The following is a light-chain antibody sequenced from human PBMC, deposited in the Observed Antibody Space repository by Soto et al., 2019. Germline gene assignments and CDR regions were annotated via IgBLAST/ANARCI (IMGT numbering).Light chain of an antibody. CDR3: QQYGSSLIT. CDR2: GAS. CDR1: QSVSSSY. Sequence: EIVLTQSPGTLSLSPGERATLSCRASQSVSSSYLAWYQQKPGQAPRLLIYGASSRATGIPDRFSGSGSGTEFTLTISRREPEDFAVYYCQQYGSSLITFGQGTRLEIK. J-gene: IGKJ5*01. V-gene: IGKV3-20*01.